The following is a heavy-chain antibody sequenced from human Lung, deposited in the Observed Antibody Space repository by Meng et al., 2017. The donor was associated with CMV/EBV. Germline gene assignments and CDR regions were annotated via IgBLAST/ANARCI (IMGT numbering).Heavy chain of an antibody. CDR3: AREAAAALNWFDP. CDR2: ISSSSSYI. D-gene: IGHD6-13*01. Sequence: EVQLVESGGGLVKPGGSLRLSCAASGFTFSSYSMNWVRQAPGKGLEWVSSISSSSSYIYYADPVKGRFTISRDNAKNSLYLQMNSLRAEDTAVYYCAREAAAALNWFDPWGQGTMVTVSA. V-gene: IGHV3-21*01. J-gene: IGHJ5*02. CDR1: GFTFSSYS.